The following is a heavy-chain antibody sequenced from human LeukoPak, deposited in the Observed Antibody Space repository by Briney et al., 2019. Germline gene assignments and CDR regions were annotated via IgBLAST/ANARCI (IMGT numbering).Heavy chain of an antibody. CDR1: GFTFSSYA. Sequence: PGGSLRLSCAASGFTFSSYAMSWVRQAPGKGLEWVSAISGSGGSTYYADSVKGRFTISRDNSKNTLYLQMNSLRAEDTAVYYCAKERSITIFGVVYYYYYGMDVWGQGTTVTVSS. V-gene: IGHV3-23*01. J-gene: IGHJ6*02. CDR2: ISGSGGST. CDR3: AKERSITIFGVVYYYYYGMDV. D-gene: IGHD3-3*01.